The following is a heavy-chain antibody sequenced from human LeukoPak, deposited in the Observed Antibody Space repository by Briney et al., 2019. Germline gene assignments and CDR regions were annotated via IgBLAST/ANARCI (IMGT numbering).Heavy chain of an antibody. Sequence: LRASVKVSCKASGYTFTSYAMNWVRQAPGQGLEWMGWINSNTGNPSYAQGFTGRFVFSLDTSVSTAYLQISSLKAEDTAVYYCARVLGVATKMDVWGKGPRSPSPQ. CDR2: INSNTGNP. CDR3: ARVLGVATKMDV. D-gene: IGHD5-12*01. CDR1: GYTFTSYA. J-gene: IGHJ6*01. V-gene: IGHV7-4-1*02.